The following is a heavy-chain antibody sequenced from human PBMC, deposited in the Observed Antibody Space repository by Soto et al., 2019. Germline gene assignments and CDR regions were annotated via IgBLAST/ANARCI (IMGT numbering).Heavy chain of an antibody. D-gene: IGHD3-10*01. V-gene: IGHV3-73*01. CDR3: TRAMVRGAHFDY. CDR1: GFTLSGSA. J-gene: IGHJ4*02. CDR2: IRSKANSYAT. Sequence: GGSLRLSCAASGFTLSGSAMHWVRQASGKGLEWVGRIRSKANSYATAYAASVKGRFTISRDDSKNTAYLQMNSLKTEDTAVYYCTRAMVRGAHFDYWGQGTLVTVSS.